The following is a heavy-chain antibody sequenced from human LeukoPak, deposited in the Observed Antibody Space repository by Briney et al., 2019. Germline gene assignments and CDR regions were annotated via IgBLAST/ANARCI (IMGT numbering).Heavy chain of an antibody. Sequence: GGSLRLSCAASGFTFSNAWMSWVRQAPGKGLEWVGRIKSKTDGGTTDYAAPVKDRFTISRDDSKNTLYLQMNSLKTEDTAVYYCTTLTYYDFWSGYYTEYYFDYWGQGTLVTVSS. CDR2: IKSKTDGGTT. CDR1: GFTFSNAW. J-gene: IGHJ4*02. D-gene: IGHD3-3*01. CDR3: TTLTYYDFWSGYYTEYYFDY. V-gene: IGHV3-15*01.